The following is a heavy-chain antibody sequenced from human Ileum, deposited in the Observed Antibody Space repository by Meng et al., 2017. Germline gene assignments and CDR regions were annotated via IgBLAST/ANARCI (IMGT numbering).Heavy chain of an antibody. CDR1: GVSISSNVNY. Sequence: QRKLKESGPGPVRPSTNLSLAGIVAGVSISSNVNYWSWIRQHPGKGLEWLGYMYYSGSTYYNPSINTPITISLDTSKNQFSLRLDSVTAADTAVYFCARNDLAFWYFDLWGRGTLVTVSS. CDR3: ARNDLAFWYFDL. D-gene: IGHD3-3*01. CDR2: MYYSGST. J-gene: IGHJ2*01. V-gene: IGHV4-31*01.